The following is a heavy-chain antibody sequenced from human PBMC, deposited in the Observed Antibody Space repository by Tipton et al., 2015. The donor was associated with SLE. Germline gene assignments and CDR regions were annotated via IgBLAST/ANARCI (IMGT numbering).Heavy chain of an antibody. Sequence: GSLRLSCAASGFTFSNYVMSWVRQAPGTGLEWVSIIYSGGSTYYADSVKGRFTISRDNSKNTLYLQMNSLRAEDTAVYCCAKPLGADTYWGQGTLVTVSS. CDR2: IYSGGST. D-gene: IGHD4/OR15-4a*01. J-gene: IGHJ4*02. CDR3: AKPLGADTY. CDR1: GFTFSNYV. V-gene: IGHV3-23*03.